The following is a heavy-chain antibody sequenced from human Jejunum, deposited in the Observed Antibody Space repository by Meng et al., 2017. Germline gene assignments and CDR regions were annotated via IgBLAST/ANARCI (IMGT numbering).Heavy chain of an antibody. Sequence: QVQVVESGAEAKKPGASVKVFCKASGYIFNNYGVSWVRQAPGQGPEWMGWISAYNGNTNYAQNFQGRFTMTTDTSTSTAYMELRSLRSDDTAVYYCARDLPGGTKGTWLDLWGQGTLVTVSS. CDR2: ISAYNGNT. J-gene: IGHJ5*02. CDR3: ARDLPGGTKGTWLDL. V-gene: IGHV1-18*01. D-gene: IGHD1-14*01. CDR1: GYIFNNYG.